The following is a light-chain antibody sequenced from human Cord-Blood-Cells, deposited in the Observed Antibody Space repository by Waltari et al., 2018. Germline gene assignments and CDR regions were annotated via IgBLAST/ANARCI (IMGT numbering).Light chain of an antibody. V-gene: IGKV3-11*01. CDR3: QQRSNWPLT. CDR1: QSVSSY. J-gene: IGKJ3*01. CDR2: DAS. Sequence: EIVLTQSPATLSLSPGERATLSCRASQSVSSYLACYQQNPGQAPRLLIYDASNRATGIPARFSGSGSGTDFTLTISSLEPEDFAVYYCQQRSNWPLTFGPGTKVDIK.